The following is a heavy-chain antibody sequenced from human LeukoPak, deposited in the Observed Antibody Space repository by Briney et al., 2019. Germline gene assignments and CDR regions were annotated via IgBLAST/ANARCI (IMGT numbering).Heavy chain of an antibody. J-gene: IGHJ6*03. CDR1: GGTFSSYA. CDR3: ARERDSGSYWDYYYYMDV. D-gene: IGHD1-26*01. CDR2: IIPIFGTA. Sequence: ASVKVSCKASGGTFSSYAISWVRQAPGQGLEWMGRIIPIFGTANYAQKFQGRVTITTDESTSTAYMELSSLRSEDTAVYHCARERDSGSYWDYYYYMDVWGKGTTVTVSS. V-gene: IGHV1-69*05.